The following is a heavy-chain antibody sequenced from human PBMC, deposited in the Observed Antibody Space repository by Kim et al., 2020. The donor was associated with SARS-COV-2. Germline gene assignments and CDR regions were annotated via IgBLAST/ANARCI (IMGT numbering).Heavy chain of an antibody. Sequence: SETLSLTCTVSGGSISSGGYYWSWIRQHPGKGLEWIGYIYYSGSTYYNPSLKSRVTISVDTSKNQFSLKLSSVTAADTAVYYCASLHSSSWYGYYYYYGMDVWGQGTTVTVSS. CDR1: GGSISSGGYY. D-gene: IGHD6-13*01. CDR2: IYYSGST. V-gene: IGHV4-31*03. CDR3: ASLHSSSWYGYYYYYGMDV. J-gene: IGHJ6*02.